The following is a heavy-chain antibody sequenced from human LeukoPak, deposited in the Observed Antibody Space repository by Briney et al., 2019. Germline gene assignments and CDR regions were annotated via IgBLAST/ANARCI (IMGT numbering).Heavy chain of an antibody. D-gene: IGHD3-22*01. CDR2: IGTAGDT. V-gene: IGHV3-13*01. CDR1: GFTFSSYD. J-gene: IGHJ4*02. Sequence: PGGSLRLSCAASGFTFSSYDMHWVRHATGKGLEWVSAIGTAGDTYYPGSVKGRFTISRENAKNSLYLQMNSLRAGDTAVYYCARETYYYDSSGYYSASFDYWGQGTLVTVSS. CDR3: ARETYYYDSSGYYSASFDY.